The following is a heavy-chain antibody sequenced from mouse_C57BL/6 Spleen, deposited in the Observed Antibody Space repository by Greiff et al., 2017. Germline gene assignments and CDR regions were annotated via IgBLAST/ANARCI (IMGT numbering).Heavy chain of an antibody. CDR1: GYTFTDYY. CDR3: ARGGTTVYFDY. D-gene: IGHD1-1*01. J-gene: IGHJ2*01. V-gene: IGHV1-26*01. CDR2: INPNNGGT. Sequence: VQLQQSGPELVKPGASVKISCKASGYTFTDYYMNWVKQSHGKSLAWIGDINPNNGGTSYNQKFKGKATLTVDQSSSTAYMELRSLTSEDSAVYYCARGGTTVYFDYWGQGTTLTVSS.